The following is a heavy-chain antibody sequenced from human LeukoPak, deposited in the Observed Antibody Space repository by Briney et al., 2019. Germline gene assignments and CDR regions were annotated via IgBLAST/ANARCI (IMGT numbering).Heavy chain of an antibody. CDR1: GGTFSSYA. Sequence: ASVKVSCKASGGTFSSYAISWVRQAPGQGLEWMGIINPSGGSTSYAQKFQGRVTMTRDMSTSTVYMELSSLRSEDTAVYYCARESVRGVILYWGQGTLVTVSS. CDR3: ARESVRGVILY. V-gene: IGHV1-46*01. J-gene: IGHJ4*02. CDR2: INPSGGST. D-gene: IGHD3-10*02.